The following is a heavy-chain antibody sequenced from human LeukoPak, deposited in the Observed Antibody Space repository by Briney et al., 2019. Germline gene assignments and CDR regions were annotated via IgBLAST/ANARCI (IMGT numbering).Heavy chain of an antibody. CDR2: ISYNSDNI. CDR1: GFTFDDYA. V-gene: IGHV3-9*01. Sequence: QAGGSLRLSCAASGFTFDDYAMHWVRQVPGKGLEWVSGISYNSDNIVYGDSVKGRFTISRDNAKNSLYLQMDSPRVEDTGLYYCAKSGCSFTTCYVNKWGQGTLVTVSS. J-gene: IGHJ4*02. CDR3: AKSGCSFTTCYVNK. D-gene: IGHD2-2*01.